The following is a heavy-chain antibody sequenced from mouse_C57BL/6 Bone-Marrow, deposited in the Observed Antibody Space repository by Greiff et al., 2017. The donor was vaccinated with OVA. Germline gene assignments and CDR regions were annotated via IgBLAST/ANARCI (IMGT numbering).Heavy chain of an antibody. D-gene: IGHD1-1*01. CDR3: ARRDYGDWYFDV. J-gene: IGHJ1*03. Sequence: QVQLQQSGAELVRPGTSVKVSCKASGYAFTNYLIEWVKQRPGPGLEWIGVINPGSGGTNYNEKFKGKATLTADKSSSTAYMQLSSLTSEDSAVYFCARRDYGDWYFDVWGTGTTVTVSS. CDR1: GYAFTNYL. CDR2: INPGSGGT. V-gene: IGHV1-54*01.